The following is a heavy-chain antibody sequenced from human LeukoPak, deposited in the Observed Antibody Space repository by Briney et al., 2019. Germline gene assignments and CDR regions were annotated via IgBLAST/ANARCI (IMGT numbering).Heavy chain of an antibody. V-gene: IGHV4-59*01. Sequence: PSETLSLTCTVSGGSISRYYWSWIRQPPGKGLEWIGYIYYSGSTNYNPSRKSRVTISVDTSKNQFSLKLSSVTAADTAVYYCARVSGDYVWGSYRLNWFDPWGQGTLVTVSS. CDR1: GGSISRYY. J-gene: IGHJ5*02. D-gene: IGHD3-16*02. CDR3: ARVSGDYVWGSYRLNWFDP. CDR2: IYYSGST.